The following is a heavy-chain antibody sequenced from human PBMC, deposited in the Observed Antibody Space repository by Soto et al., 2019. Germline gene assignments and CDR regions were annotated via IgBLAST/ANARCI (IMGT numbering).Heavy chain of an antibody. CDR1: GFTFSSYA. V-gene: IGHV3-64D*08. D-gene: IGHD2-15*01. J-gene: IGHJ4*01. Sequence: PGGSLRLSCSASGFTFSSYAIHWVRQSPGKGLEYVSAISSNGGSTYYADSVKGRFTISRDKSKSTLYLQMSSLRAEDKAVYYCVKAVGPVFCTGCSCYGGLLIYSGRRSMVIVSS. CDR3: VKAVGPVFCTGCSCYGGLLIY. CDR2: ISSNGGST.